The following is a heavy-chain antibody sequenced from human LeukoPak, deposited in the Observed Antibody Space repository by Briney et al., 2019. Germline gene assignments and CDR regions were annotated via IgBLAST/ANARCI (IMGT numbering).Heavy chain of an antibody. V-gene: IGHV3-23*01. J-gene: IGHJ5*02. CDR3: TKDPNGDYVGAFDP. CDR2: ITGNHGAT. Sequence: PGGSLRLSCAASGFTFSSFAMTWVRQAPGKGLEWVSSITGNHGATYNIDSVKGRFTISRDNSQNTLYLQMNSPRAEDTAVYYCTKDPNGDYVGAFDPWGQGTLITVSS. D-gene: IGHD4-17*01. CDR1: GFTFSSFA.